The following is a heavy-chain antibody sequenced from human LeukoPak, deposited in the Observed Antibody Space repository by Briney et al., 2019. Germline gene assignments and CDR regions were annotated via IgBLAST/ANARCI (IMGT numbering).Heavy chain of an antibody. CDR2: IYYSGST. D-gene: IGHD1-26*01. V-gene: IGHV4-39*01. J-gene: IGHJ6*03. CDR3: ARRVGPNYYYYYMDV. Sequence: SETLSLTCTVSGGSISSSSYYWGWIRQPPGKGLEWIGSIYYSGSTYYNPSLKSRVTISVDTSKNQFSLKLSPVTAPDTAVYYCARRVGPNYYYYYMDVWGKGTTVTVSS. CDR1: GGSISSSSYY.